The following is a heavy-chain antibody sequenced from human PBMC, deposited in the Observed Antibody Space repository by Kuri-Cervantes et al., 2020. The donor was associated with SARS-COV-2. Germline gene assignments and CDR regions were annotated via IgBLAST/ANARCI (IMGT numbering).Heavy chain of an antibody. D-gene: IGHD6-19*01. CDR2: INSDGSST. CDR1: GSTFSSYW. V-gene: IGHV3-74*01. CDR3: ARDPDSSGWYAGDAFDI. Sequence: GGSLRLSCAASGSTFSSYWMHWVRQAPGKGLVWVSRINSDGSSTSYADSVKGRFTISRDNAKNTLYLQMNSLRAEDTAVYYCARDPDSSGWYAGDAFDIWGQGTMVTVSS. J-gene: IGHJ3*02.